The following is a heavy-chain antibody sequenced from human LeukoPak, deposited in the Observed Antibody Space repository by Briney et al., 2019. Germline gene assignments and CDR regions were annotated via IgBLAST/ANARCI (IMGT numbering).Heavy chain of an antibody. D-gene: IGHD5-18*01. J-gene: IGHJ4*02. Sequence: SETLSLTCTVSGGSISSYYWSWIRQSAGKGLEWIGRIYTSGSTNYNPSLKSRVTMSVDTSKNQFSLKLSSVTAADTAVYYCAGGGYTYGPFDYWGQGTLVTVSS. CDR3: AGGGYTYGPFDY. V-gene: IGHV4-4*07. CDR2: IYTSGST. CDR1: GGSISSYY.